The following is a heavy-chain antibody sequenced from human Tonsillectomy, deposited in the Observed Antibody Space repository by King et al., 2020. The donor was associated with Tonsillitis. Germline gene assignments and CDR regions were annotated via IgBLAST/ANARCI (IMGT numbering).Heavy chain of an antibody. J-gene: IGHJ2*01. D-gene: IGHD3/OR15-3a*01. Sequence: QLVQSGGGVVQPGRSLRLSCAASGFTFSSYAIHWVRQAPGKGLEWVAVISYDGSNKYYADSVKGRFTISRDNSKNTLYVQMNSLRAEDTAVYYCARVFGLGINWYFDLWGRGTLFTVSS. CDR1: GFTFSSYA. CDR3: ARVFGLGINWYFDL. V-gene: IGHV3-30-3*01. CDR2: ISYDGSNK.